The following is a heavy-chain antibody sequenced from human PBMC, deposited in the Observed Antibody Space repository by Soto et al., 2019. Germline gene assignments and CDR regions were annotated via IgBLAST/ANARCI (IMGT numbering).Heavy chain of an antibody. D-gene: IGHD2-2*01. CDR2: ISAYNGNT. CDR3: ARDLRQFRSTSCLFDY. Sequence: QVQLVQSGAEVKKPGASVKVSCKASGYTFTSYGISWVRQAPGQGLEWMGWISAYNGNTNDAQKLQGRVTMTTDTSTSTAYMELRSLRSDDTAVYYCARDLRQFRSTSCLFDYWGQGTLVTVSS. J-gene: IGHJ4*02. V-gene: IGHV1-18*04. CDR1: GYTFTSYG.